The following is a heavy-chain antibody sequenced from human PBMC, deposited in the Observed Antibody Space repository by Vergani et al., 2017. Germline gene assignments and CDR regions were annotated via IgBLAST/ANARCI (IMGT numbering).Heavy chain of an antibody. CDR1: GYTFSNYY. CDR3: ASGPTHRDGYNDDY. CDR2: INPSGGHT. D-gene: IGHD5-24*01. Sequence: QVQVVQSGAEVKKSGASVKVSCKTSGYTFSNYYMHWVRQAPGQGLEWMGIINPSGGHTNYAQKFQGRVTITADKSTSTAYMELSSLRSEDTAMYYCASGPTHRDGYNDDYWGQGTLVTVSS. J-gene: IGHJ4*02. V-gene: IGHV1-46*01.